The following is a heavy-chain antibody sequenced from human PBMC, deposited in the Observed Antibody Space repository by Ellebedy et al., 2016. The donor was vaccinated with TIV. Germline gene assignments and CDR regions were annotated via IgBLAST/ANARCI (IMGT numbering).Heavy chain of an antibody. CDR3: AREDSNYSDRYYYYGLDV. J-gene: IGHJ6*02. D-gene: IGHD4-11*01. V-gene: IGHV4-59*01. CDR2: IYNSGRT. Sequence: SETLSLXXTVSGGSINSNYWSWIRQPPGKGLEWIGYIYNSGRTNYNPSLKSRVTISADTSKNQFSLKLSSVTAADTAVYYCAREDSNYSDRYYYYGLDVWGQGTTVTVSS. CDR1: GGSINSNY.